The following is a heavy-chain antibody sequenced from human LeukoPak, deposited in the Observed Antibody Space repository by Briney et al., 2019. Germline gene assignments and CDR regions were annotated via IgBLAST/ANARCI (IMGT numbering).Heavy chain of an antibody. CDR2: IKRDGSDK. V-gene: IGHV3-7*01. J-gene: IGHJ4*02. CDR3: ARALYNRGWYPDYFDS. D-gene: IGHD6-19*01. CDR1: GFTFNNYW. Sequence: GGSLRLSCAASGFTFNNYWMSWVRQAPGKGLEWLANIKRDGSDKYYVGSVEGRFTISRDNAKNSLYLQMSSLRAEDTAMYYCARALYNRGWYPDYFDSWGQGALVTVSS.